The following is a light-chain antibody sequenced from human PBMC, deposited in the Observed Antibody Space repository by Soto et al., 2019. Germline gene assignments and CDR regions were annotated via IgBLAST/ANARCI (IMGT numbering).Light chain of an antibody. Sequence: EIVLTQSPATLSLSPGERATLSCRASQIVSSYLAWYQQKPGQAPRLLIYDASNRATGIPARFSGSGSGTDFTLTISSIEPEDVAVYYCQQRSNWHPALTFGGGTKVEIK. V-gene: IGKV3-11*01. CDR3: QQRSNWHPALT. CDR1: QIVSSY. J-gene: IGKJ4*01. CDR2: DAS.